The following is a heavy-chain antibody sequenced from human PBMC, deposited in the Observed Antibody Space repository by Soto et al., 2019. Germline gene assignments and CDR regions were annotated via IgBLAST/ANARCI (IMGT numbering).Heavy chain of an antibody. V-gene: IGHV3-23*01. CDR2: ISGSGGST. CDR3: AKDTGYSSGWIMDAFDI. D-gene: IGHD6-19*01. J-gene: IGHJ3*02. Sequence: GGSLRLSCAASGFTFSSYAMSWVRQAPGKGLEWVSAISGSGGSTYYADSVKGRFTISRDNSKNTLYLQMNSLRAEDTAVYYCAKDTGYSSGWIMDAFDIWGQGTMVTVSS. CDR1: GFTFSSYA.